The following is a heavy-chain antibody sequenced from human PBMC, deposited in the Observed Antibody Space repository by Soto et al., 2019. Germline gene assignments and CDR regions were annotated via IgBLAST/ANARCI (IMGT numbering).Heavy chain of an antibody. CDR1: GYTFTSYY. CDR2: INPSGGST. CDR3: ARVGYYGSGSDREYFDY. J-gene: IGHJ4*02. D-gene: IGHD3-10*01. V-gene: IGHV1-46*01. Sequence: QVQLVQSGAEVKKPGASVKVSCKASGYTFTSYYMHWVRQAPGQGLEWMGIINPSGGSTSYAQKFQGRVTMNRDTSTSTDYMELRSLRSEDTAVYYCARVGYYGSGSDREYFDYWGQGTLVTVSS.